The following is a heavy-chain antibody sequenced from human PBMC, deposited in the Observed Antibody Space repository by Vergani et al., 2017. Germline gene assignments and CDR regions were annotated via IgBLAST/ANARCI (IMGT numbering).Heavy chain of an antibody. CDR2: IYYSGST. CDR1: GGSISSGDYY. Sequence: QVQLQESGPGLVKPSQTLYLTCTVSGGSISSGDYYWSWIRQPPGKGLEWIGYIYYSGSTYYNPSLKSRVTISVDTSKNQFSLKLSSVTAADTAVYYCARGITXIVVVTSEGSWFDPWGQGTLVTVSS. J-gene: IGHJ5*02. D-gene: IGHD3-22*01. CDR3: ARGITXIVVVTSEGSWFDP. V-gene: IGHV4-30-4*01.